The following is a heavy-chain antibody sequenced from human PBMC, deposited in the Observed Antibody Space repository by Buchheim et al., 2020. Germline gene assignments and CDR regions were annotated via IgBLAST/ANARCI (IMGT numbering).Heavy chain of an antibody. CDR1: GFTFSSYE. CDR2: ISSSGSTI. J-gene: IGHJ4*02. CDR3: ASQVSGWYFADY. V-gene: IGHV3-48*03. Sequence: EVQLVESGGGLVQPGGSLRLSCAASGFTFSSYEMNWVRQAPGKGLEWVSYISSSGSTIYYADSVKGRLTISRANAKNSMYLQMNSLRAEDTAVYYCASQVSGWYFADYWGQGTL. D-gene: IGHD6-19*01.